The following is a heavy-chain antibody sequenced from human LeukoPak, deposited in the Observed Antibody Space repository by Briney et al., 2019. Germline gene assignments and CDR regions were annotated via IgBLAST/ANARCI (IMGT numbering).Heavy chain of an antibody. CDR3: ARGLDYSNYYYYYMDV. V-gene: IGHV1-8*03. Sequence: EASVKVSCKASGYTFTSYDINWVRQATGQGLEWMGWMNPNSGNTGYAQKFQGRVTITRNTSISTAYMELSSLRSEDTAVYYCARGLDYSNYYYYYMDVWGKGTTVTVSS. J-gene: IGHJ6*03. CDR2: MNPNSGNT. CDR1: GYTFTSYD. D-gene: IGHD4-11*01.